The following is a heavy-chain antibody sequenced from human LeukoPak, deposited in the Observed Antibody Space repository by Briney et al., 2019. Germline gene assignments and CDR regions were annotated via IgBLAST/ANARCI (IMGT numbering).Heavy chain of an antibody. Sequence: GRSLRLSCAASGFTFSSYGMHWVRQTPDKGLEWVAVISDDGTNKHYADSLKGRFTISRDNSKDTLYLQMNSLRPADTAVYYCARDQWLVEGAFDIWGQGTMVTVSS. J-gene: IGHJ3*02. CDR1: GFTFSSYG. CDR2: ISDDGTNK. CDR3: ARDQWLVEGAFDI. V-gene: IGHV3-30*03. D-gene: IGHD6-19*01.